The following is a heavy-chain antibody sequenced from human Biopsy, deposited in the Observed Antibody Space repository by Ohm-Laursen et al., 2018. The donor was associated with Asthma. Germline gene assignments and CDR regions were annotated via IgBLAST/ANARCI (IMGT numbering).Heavy chain of an antibody. D-gene: IGHD3-22*01. CDR1: GFSFDDCA. V-gene: IGHV3-9*01. J-gene: IGHJ4*01. CDR3: AKSADYYDSTDYLDF. Sequence: LRLSCTASGFSFDDCAMHWVRQAPGKGLEWVSSISWNSGNIGYAVSVKGRFTISRDNAKNSLYLQMQSLRPEDTAFYYCAKSADYYDSTDYLDFWGRGTLVTVSS. CDR2: ISWNSGNI.